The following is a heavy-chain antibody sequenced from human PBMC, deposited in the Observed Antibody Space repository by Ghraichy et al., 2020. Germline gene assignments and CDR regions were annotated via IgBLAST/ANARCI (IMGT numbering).Heavy chain of an antibody. J-gene: IGHJ3*02. CDR2: ISGSGGST. Sequence: GGSLRLSCAASGFTFSSYAMSWVRQAPGKGLEWVSAISGSGGSTYYADSVKGRFTISRDNSKNTLYLQMNSLRAEDTAVYYCAKDSPPHITIFGVVVEYDAFDIWGQGTMVTVSS. V-gene: IGHV3-23*01. CDR3: AKDSPPHITIFGVVVEYDAFDI. CDR1: GFTFSSYA. D-gene: IGHD3-3*01.